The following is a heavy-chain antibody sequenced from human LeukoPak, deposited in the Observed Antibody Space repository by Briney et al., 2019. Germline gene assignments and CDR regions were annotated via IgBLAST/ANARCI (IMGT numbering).Heavy chain of an antibody. J-gene: IGHJ4*02. V-gene: IGHV3-30*04. Sequence: GGSLRLSCAASGFTFSSYAMHWVRQAPGKGLEWVAVISYDGSNKYYADSVKGRFTISRDNSKNTLYLQMNSLRAEDTAVYYCARVNLADYLDYWGQGTLVTVSS. CDR1: GFTFSSYA. D-gene: IGHD1-14*01. CDR2: ISYDGSNK. CDR3: ARVNLADYLDY.